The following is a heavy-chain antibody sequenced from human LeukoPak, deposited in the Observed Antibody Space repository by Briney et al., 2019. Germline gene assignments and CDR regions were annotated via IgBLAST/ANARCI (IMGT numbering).Heavy chain of an antibody. Sequence: PSETLSLTCTVSGGSISSYYWSWIRQPAGKGLEWIGRIYTSGSTNYNPSLKSRVTMSVDTSKNQFSLKLSSVTAADTAVYYCARDDHGDYESVGYTRDYYYMDVWGKGTTVTVSS. CDR2: IYTSGST. D-gene: IGHD4-17*01. CDR3: ARDDHGDYESVGYTRDYYYMDV. J-gene: IGHJ6*03. CDR1: GGSISSYY. V-gene: IGHV4-4*07.